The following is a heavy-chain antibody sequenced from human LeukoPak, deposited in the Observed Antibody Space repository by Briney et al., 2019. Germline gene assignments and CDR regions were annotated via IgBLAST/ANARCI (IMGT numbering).Heavy chain of an antibody. Sequence: GGSLRLSCAASGFTFSSHRMHWVRQAPGKGLVWVSCVSTDGSTTNYADSVKGRFTISRDNAKNTLYLQMNSLRVEDTAVYYCAKERSHLINYFDYWGQGTLVTVSS. CDR1: GFTFSSHR. CDR2: VSTDGSTT. D-gene: IGHD3-16*01. V-gene: IGHV3-74*01. J-gene: IGHJ4*02. CDR3: AKERSHLINYFDY.